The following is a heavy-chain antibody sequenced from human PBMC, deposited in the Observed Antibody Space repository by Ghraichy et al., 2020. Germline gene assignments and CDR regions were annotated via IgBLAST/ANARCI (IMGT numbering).Heavy chain of an antibody. CDR1: GFTFSSYW. CDR2: INSDGSST. V-gene: IGHV3-74*01. Sequence: LSLTCAASGFTFSSYWMHWVRQAPGKGLVWVSRINSDGSSTSYADSVKGRFTISRDNAKNTLYLQMNSLRAEDTAVSYCAREGIRYLAVDYWGQGTLVTVSS. D-gene: IGHD3-9*01. J-gene: IGHJ4*02. CDR3: AREGIRYLAVDY.